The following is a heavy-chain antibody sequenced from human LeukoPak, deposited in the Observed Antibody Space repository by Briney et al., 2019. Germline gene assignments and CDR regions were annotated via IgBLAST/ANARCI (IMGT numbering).Heavy chain of an antibody. V-gene: IGHV4-30-4*01. D-gene: IGHD3-10*01. CDR2: IYYSGST. Sequence: SETLSPTCTVSGGSISSGDYYWSCIRQPPGKGLEWIGYIYYSGSTYYNPSLKSRVTISLDTSKNQFSLRLTSVTAADTAVYYCARAIASSGSRLLGYWGQGIPVTVSS. CDR1: GGSISSGDYY. J-gene: IGHJ6*01. CDR3: ARAIASSGSRLLGY.